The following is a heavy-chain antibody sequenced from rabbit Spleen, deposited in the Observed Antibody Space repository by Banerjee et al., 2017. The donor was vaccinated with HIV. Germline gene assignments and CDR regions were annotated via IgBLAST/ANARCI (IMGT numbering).Heavy chain of an antibody. CDR1: GFSFSSGYD. D-gene: IGHD1-1*01. CDR2: IYAGSGSA. J-gene: IGHJ6*01. Sequence: EESGGGLVKPGASLTLTCKASGFSFSSGYDMCWVRQAPGKGPEWIACIYAGSGSAYYATWAKGRFTISKTSSTTVTLQMTSLTAADTATYFCARDTATSFSTYGMDLWGPGTLVTVS. CDR3: ARDTATSFSTYGMDL. V-gene: IGHV1S40*01.